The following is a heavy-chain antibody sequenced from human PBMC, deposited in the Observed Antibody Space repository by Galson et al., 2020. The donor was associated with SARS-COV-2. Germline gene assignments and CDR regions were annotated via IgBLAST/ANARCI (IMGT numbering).Heavy chain of an antibody. CDR3: ARVYGSGSHLYRLEY. J-gene: IGHJ4*02. D-gene: IGHD3-10*01. Sequence: GGSLRLSCAASGFIFSNYNMNWLRQAPGKGLEWISYISGSGSAVNYADSVEGRFTVSRDNAKNSLYLQMNSLRDEDTAVYYCARVYGSGSHLYRLEYWGQGTLVTASS. CDR2: ISGSGSAV. V-gene: IGHV3-48*02. CDR1: GFIFSNYN.